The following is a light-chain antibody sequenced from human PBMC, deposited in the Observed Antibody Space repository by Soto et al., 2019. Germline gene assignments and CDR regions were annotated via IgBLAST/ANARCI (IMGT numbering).Light chain of an antibody. J-gene: IGLJ1*01. CDR3: SSYTSSSKHV. Sequence: QSALTQPASVSGSPGQSITFSCTGTSSDVGGYNYVSWYQQHPGKAPKLMIYDVSNRPSGVSNRFSGSKSGNTASLTISGLQAEDEADYYCSSYTSSSKHVFATGTKLTVL. CDR1: SSDVGGYNY. V-gene: IGLV2-14*01. CDR2: DVS.